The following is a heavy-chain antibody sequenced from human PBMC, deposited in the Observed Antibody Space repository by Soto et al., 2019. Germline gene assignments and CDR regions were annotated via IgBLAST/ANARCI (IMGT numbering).Heavy chain of an antibody. D-gene: IGHD3-22*01. CDR2: IKSKTDGGTT. V-gene: IGHV3-15*07. CDR3: TTDRRGYYLYFDY. J-gene: IGHJ4*02. CDR1: GFTFSNAW. Sequence: EVQLVESGGGLVKPGGSLRLSCAASGFTFSNAWMNWVLQAPGKGLEWVGRIKSKTDGGTTDYAAPVKGRFTISRDDSKNTLYLQMNSLKTEDTAVYYCTTDRRGYYLYFDYWGQGTLVTVSS.